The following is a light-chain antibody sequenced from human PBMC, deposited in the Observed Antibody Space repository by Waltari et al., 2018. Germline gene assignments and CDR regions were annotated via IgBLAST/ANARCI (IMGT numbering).Light chain of an antibody. CDR2: KAS. CDR3: QQHITFIYT. CDR1: QRIGYR. V-gene: IGKV1-5*03. Sequence: DIQMTQSPSTLSASVGDSVTITCRARQRIGYRLAWYQQKPGKAPKILIYKASTSESGVPSSFIGSGFATEFTLTISSPEPDDVATYYCQQHITFIYTFGQGTQLEI. J-gene: IGKJ2*01.